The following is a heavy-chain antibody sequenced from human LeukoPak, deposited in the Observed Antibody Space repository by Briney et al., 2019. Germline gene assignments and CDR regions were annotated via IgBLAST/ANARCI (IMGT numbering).Heavy chain of an antibody. CDR3: ARGGGTTRWDY. D-gene: IGHD1-7*01. Sequence: GGSLRLSCAASGFTFSSYAMHWVRQAPGKGLEWVAVISYDGSNKYYADSVKGRFTISRDNAKNSLYLQMNSLRAEDTAVYYCARGGGTTRWDYWGQGTLVTVSS. J-gene: IGHJ4*02. CDR2: ISYDGSNK. CDR1: GFTFSSYA. V-gene: IGHV3-30-3*01.